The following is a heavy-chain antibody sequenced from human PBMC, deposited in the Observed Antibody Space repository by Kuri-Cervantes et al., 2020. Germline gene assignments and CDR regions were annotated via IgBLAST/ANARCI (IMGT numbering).Heavy chain of an antibody. D-gene: IGHD6-19*01. J-gene: IGHJ4*02. CDR2: IKQDGSEK. Sequence: GESLKISCAASGFTFSSYWMSWVRQAPGKGLEWVANIKQDGSEKYYVDSVKGRFTISRDNAKNSLYLQVNSLRAEDTAVYYCASDSGWDRDWGQGTLVTVSS. CDR3: ASDSGWDRD. V-gene: IGHV3-7*03. CDR1: GFTFSSYW.